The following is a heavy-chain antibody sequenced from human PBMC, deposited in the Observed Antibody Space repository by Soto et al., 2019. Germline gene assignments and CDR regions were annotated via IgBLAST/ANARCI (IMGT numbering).Heavy chain of an antibody. CDR1: GGSISSSSYY. J-gene: IGHJ4*02. Sequence: SETLSLTCTVSGGSISSSSYYWGWIRQPPGKGLEWIGSIYYSGSTYYNPSLKSRVTISVDTPKNQFSLKLSSVTAADTAVYYCARRSLTPPEYYFDYWGQGTLVTVSS. CDR3: ARRSLTPPEYYFDY. CDR2: IYYSGST. V-gene: IGHV4-39*01.